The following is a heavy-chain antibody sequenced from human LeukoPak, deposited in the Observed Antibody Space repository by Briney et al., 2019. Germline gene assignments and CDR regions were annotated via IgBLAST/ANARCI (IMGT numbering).Heavy chain of an antibody. CDR2: IYYSGTT. CDR3: ARHVAVPHYYMDV. CDR1: GGSISSSSYY. V-gene: IGHV4-39*01. D-gene: IGHD2-2*01. Sequence: KPSETLSLTCTVSGGSISSSSYYWGWIRQSPGKGLEWIGNIYYSGTTYYNPSLKSRVIISVHTSKNQFSLKLSSVTAADTAVYYCARHVAVPHYYMDVWGKGTTVTVSS. J-gene: IGHJ6*03.